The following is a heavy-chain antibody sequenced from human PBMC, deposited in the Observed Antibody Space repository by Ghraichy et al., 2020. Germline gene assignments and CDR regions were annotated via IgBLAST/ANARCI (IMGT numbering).Heavy chain of an antibody. J-gene: IGHJ6*02. D-gene: IGHD2-2*01. CDR2: IYYSGST. CDR3: ARASVPAAIFYYGMDV. V-gene: IGHV4-59*01. CDR1: GGSISSYY. Sequence: SETLSLTCTVSGGSISSYYWSWIRQPPGKGLEWIGYIYYSGSTNYNPSLKSRVTISVDTSKNQFSLKLSSVTAADTAVYYCARASVPAAIFYYGMDVWGQGTTVTVSS.